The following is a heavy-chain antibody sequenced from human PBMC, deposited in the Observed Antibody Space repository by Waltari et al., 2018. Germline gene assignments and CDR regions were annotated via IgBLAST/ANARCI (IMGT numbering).Heavy chain of an antibody. V-gene: IGHV3-23*03. CDR3: ARLGEIDF. CDR2: IYSGGST. Sequence: EVQLLESGGGLVQPGGSLRLSCAASGFTFSSYAMSWVRQAPGKGLEWVSVIYSGGSTYYADSVKGRFTISRDNGKNSLYLQMNSLRAEDTAVYFCARLGEIDFWGQGTLVTVSS. J-gene: IGHJ4*02. CDR1: GFTFSSYA. D-gene: IGHD3-3*01.